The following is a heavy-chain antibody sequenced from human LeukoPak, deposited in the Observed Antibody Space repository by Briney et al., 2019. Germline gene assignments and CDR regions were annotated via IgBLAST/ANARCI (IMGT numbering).Heavy chain of an antibody. J-gene: IGHJ4*02. CDR3: ARGWSGYDY. CDR2: IYKNNNT. D-gene: IGHD3-10*01. V-gene: IGHV3-53*01. CDR1: GFTVSGNY. Sequence: PGGSLRLSCAASGFTVSGNYMTWVRQAPGKGLDWVSVIYKNNNTYHADSVRGRFTISRDNSRNTVYLLMNSLRAEDTAVYYCARGWSGYDYWGQGTLVTVSS.